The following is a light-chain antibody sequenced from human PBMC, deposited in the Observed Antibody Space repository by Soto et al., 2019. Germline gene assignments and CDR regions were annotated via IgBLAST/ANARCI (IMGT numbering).Light chain of an antibody. CDR2: DAS. V-gene: IGKV1-5*01. CDR3: QQYFHFRT. J-gene: IGKJ1*01. Sequence: IHMTHSPSTLSASLGEMVTITFRASQSINSWLAWYQQKAGKAPKLLIHDASNLESGVPSRFSGSGSGTEFTLTISSLQPDDFATYYCQQYFHFRTFGQGTMVDIK. CDR1: QSINSW.